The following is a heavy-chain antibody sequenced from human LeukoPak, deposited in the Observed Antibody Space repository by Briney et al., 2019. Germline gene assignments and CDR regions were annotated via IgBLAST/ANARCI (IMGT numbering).Heavy chain of an antibody. V-gene: IGHV1-18*01. J-gene: IGHJ3*02. CDR1: GYTFSSYG. Sequence: ASVKVSCRASGYTFSSYGISWVRQAPGQGLEWMGWIGAYNGNTNYAQKFRDRVTMITDTSTRTAYMELRSLRSDDTAVYYCARDGFFGSGIVGAFDIWGQGTMVTVSS. D-gene: IGHD3-10*01. CDR3: ARDGFFGSGIVGAFDI. CDR2: IGAYNGNT.